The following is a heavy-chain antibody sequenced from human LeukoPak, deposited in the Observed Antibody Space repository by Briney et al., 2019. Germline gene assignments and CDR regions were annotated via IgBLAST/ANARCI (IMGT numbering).Heavy chain of an antibody. D-gene: IGHD1-26*01. CDR3: VQGGSDYSYVDY. V-gene: IGHV3-43D*04. J-gene: IGHJ4*02. CDR2: ITWDGGRT. CDR1: GFTFYDYG. Sequence: GGSLRLSCAASGFTFYDYGMHWVRHAPGKGLEWVSLITWDGGRTYYADSVKGRFTISRDNSKNSLYLHMNSLRPEDTALYYCVQGGSDYSYVDYWGQGTLVTVSS.